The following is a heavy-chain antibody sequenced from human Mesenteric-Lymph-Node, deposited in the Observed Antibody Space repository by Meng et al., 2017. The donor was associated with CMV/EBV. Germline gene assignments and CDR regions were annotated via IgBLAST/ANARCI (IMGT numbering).Heavy chain of an antibody. Sequence: SFKASGVSVDKYNKHRVRQAPGQGLVWVGKINPSSSTTSFAKKFQGRVTMTTDMSTGTVHMDLSRVENEDTAVDYCGTQLKAFGFDYWGQGTLVTVSS. J-gene: IGHJ4*02. D-gene: IGHD3-3*02. CDR3: GTQLKAFGFDY. CDR1: GVSVDKYN. CDR2: INPSSSTT. V-gene: IGHV1-46*02.